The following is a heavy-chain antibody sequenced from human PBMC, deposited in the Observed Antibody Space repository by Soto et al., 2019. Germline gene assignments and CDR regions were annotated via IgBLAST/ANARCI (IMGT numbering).Heavy chain of an antibody. J-gene: IGHJ3*02. D-gene: IGHD6-19*01. V-gene: IGHV1-2*04. CDR1: GYTNPGYY. CDR3: ARVRTDIAVAGPLDDAFDI. CDR2: INPNSGGT. Sequence: GASVQGSCKASGYTNPGYYRHWVRQTPGQGLEWMGWINPNSGGTNYAQKFQGWVTMTRDTSISTAYMELSRLRSDDTAVYYCARVRTDIAVAGPLDDAFDIWGQGTMVTVSS.